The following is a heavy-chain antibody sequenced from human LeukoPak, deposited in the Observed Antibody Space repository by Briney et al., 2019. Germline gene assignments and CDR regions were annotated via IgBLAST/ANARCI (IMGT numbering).Heavy chain of an antibody. CDR2: MYHSGST. D-gene: IGHD6-19*01. CDR1: GGSFSRSNYY. J-gene: IGHJ2*01. Sequence: SETLSLTCTVSGGSFSRSNYYWTWIRQPPGKGLEWIGYMYHSGSTYYNPSLKSRVTISIDTSKNQFSLKLSSVTAADTAVYYCASEYRSDSYFDLWGRGTLVTVSS. V-gene: IGHV4-61*01. CDR3: ASEYRSDSYFDL.